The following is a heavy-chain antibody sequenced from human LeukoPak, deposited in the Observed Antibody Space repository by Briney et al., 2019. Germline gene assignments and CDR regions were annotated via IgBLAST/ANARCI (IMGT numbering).Heavy chain of an antibody. CDR2: IYYSGST. V-gene: IGHV4-39*07. CDR3: ARGTGYSSGCPDY. J-gene: IGHJ4*02. CDR1: GGSISSSSYY. Sequence: SETLSLTCTVSGGSISSSSYYWGWIRQPPGKGLEWIGSIYYSGSTNYSPSLKSRVTISVDKSRNQFSLKLSSVTAADTAVYYCARGTGYSSGCPDYWGQGTLVTVSS. D-gene: IGHD6-19*01.